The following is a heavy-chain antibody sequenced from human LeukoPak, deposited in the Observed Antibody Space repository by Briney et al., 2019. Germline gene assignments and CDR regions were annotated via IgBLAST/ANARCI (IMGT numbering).Heavy chain of an antibody. V-gene: IGHV3-23*01. CDR2: ISDNGRTS. CDR3: GKVPGVTTTYFDY. Sequence: GGSLRLSCAASGFDLSSCAMNWVRQAPGKGLEWVSFISDNGRTSYYADSVKGRFTISRDDSKNTLHLQMNSLRADDTAVYYCGKVPGVTTTYFDYWGQGTLVTVSS. CDR1: GFDLSSCA. D-gene: IGHD1-1*01. J-gene: IGHJ4*02.